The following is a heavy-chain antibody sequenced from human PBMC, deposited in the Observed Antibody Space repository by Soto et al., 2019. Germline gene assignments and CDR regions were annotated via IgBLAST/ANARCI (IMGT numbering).Heavy chain of an antibody. Sequence: QVQLVQSGAEMKEPGASVRVSCKASGYTFISYGFSWVRQAPGQGLEWLGWISANNGHTNSADKFQGRLTLTTDTTTSTAYMELRSLRFDDTAVYYCARDFRDSCGGASCIYFDYWGQGTLVSVSS. D-gene: IGHD2-21*01. CDR1: GYTFISYG. CDR3: ARDFRDSCGGASCIYFDY. J-gene: IGHJ4*02. CDR2: ISANNGHT. V-gene: IGHV1-18*01.